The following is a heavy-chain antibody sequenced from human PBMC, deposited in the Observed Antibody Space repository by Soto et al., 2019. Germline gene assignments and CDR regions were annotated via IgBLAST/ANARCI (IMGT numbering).Heavy chain of an antibody. CDR2: INHSGST. J-gene: IGHJ4*02. CDR3: ARGPPFH. D-gene: IGHD3-16*01. V-gene: IGHV4-34*01. Sequence: SETLSLTCAVYGGSFSGYYWSWIRQPPGKGLEWIEEINHSGSTNYNPSLKSRVTISVDRSKNQFSLRLSSVTAADTAVYYCARGPPFHWGQGTLVTVSS. CDR1: GGSFSGYY.